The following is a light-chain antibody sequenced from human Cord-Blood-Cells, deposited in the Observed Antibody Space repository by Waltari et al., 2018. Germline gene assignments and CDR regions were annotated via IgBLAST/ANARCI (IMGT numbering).Light chain of an antibody. V-gene: IGKV3-20*01. CDR2: GAS. J-gene: IGKJ3*01. CDR3: QQYGSSPVT. Sequence: DIVLTQSPGTLSLSPGARATLSCRASQSVSSSYLAWYQQNPGQAPRLLIYGASSRATGIPDRFSGSGSGTDFTLTISRLEPEDFAVYYCQQYGSSPVTFGPGTKVDIK. CDR1: QSVSSSY.